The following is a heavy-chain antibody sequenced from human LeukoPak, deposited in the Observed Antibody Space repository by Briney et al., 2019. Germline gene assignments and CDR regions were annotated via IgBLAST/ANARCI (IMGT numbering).Heavy chain of an antibody. J-gene: IGHJ4*02. Sequence: SETLSLTCTVSGVSISSDYRSWIRQPAGKGLEWIGRIYTSGTTNYNPSLKSRVTISADTSKNQFSLQLRSVTAADTAVYYCARCRVGGCDCFDYWGQGTLVTVSS. CDR2: IYTSGTT. CDR3: ARCRVGGCDCFDY. D-gene: IGHD3-16*01. CDR1: GVSISSDY. V-gene: IGHV4-4*07.